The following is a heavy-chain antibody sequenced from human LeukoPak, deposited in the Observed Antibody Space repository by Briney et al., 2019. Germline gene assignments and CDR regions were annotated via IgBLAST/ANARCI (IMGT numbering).Heavy chain of an antibody. CDR2: INPNSGGT. CDR3: ARWGELSRDMGFDY. J-gene: IGHJ4*02. D-gene: IGHD1-26*01. Sequence: ASVKVSCKASGYTFTSYGISWVRQAPGQGLEWMGWINPNSGGTNYAQKFQGRVTMTRDTSISTAYMELSRLRSDDTAVYYCARWGELSRDMGFDYWGQGTLVTVSS. CDR1: GYTFTSYG. V-gene: IGHV1-2*02.